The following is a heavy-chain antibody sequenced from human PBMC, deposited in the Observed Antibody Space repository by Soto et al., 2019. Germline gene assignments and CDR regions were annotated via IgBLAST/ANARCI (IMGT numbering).Heavy chain of an antibody. V-gene: IGHV3-23*01. CDR3: AKQAPSGSYYYYYYMDV. D-gene: IGHD1-26*01. CDR1: GFTFSSYA. Sequence: GESLKISCAASGFTFSSYAMSWVRQAPGKGLEWVSAISGSGGSTYYADSVKGRFTISRDNSKNTLYLQMNSLRAEDTAVYYCAKQAPSGSYYYYYYMDVWGKGTTVTVSS. CDR2: ISGSGGST. J-gene: IGHJ6*03.